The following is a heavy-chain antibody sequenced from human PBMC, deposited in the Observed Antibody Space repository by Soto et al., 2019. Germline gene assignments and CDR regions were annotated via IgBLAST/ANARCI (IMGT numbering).Heavy chain of an antibody. D-gene: IGHD3-22*01. Sequence: PSETLSLTCTVSGGSISSYYWSWIRQLPGKGLEWIGYIYYSGSTNYNPSLKSRVAISVDTSKNQFSLKLSSVTAADTAVYYCARARYDSSGYYPDYWGQGTLVTVSS. J-gene: IGHJ4*02. CDR3: ARARYDSSGYYPDY. V-gene: IGHV4-59*08. CDR1: GGSISSYY. CDR2: IYYSGST.